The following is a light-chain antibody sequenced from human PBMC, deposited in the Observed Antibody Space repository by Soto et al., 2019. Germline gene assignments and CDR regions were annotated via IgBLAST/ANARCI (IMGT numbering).Light chain of an antibody. CDR2: GAS. Sequence: DIQMTQSPSSLSASVGDRVTITCRASHSTNNYLNWYQQKPGKAPKLLIYGASTLQSGVPSRFSGSGSGTDFTLTINSLQPEDSATYYCQQTYNTPWTFGQGTKVDIK. V-gene: IGKV1-39*01. CDR1: HSTNNY. J-gene: IGKJ1*01. CDR3: QQTYNTPWT.